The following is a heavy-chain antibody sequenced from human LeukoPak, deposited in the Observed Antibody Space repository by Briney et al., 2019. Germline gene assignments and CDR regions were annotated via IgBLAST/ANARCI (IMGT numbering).Heavy chain of an antibody. V-gene: IGHV3-30-3*01. Sequence: PGGSLRLSCAASGFTFSSYTMHWVRQAPGKGLEWVAVISYDGSNKYYADSVKGRFTISRDNSKNTLYLQMNSLRAEDTAVYYCARDHSSGYYDYWGQGTLVTVSS. CDR1: GFTFSSYT. CDR2: ISYDGSNK. D-gene: IGHD3-22*01. J-gene: IGHJ4*02. CDR3: ARDHSSGYYDY.